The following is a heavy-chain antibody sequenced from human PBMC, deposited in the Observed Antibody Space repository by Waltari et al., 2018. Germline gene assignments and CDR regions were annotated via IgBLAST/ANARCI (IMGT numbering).Heavy chain of an antibody. CDR1: GGSLRDYY. D-gene: IGHD3-3*01. CDR2: IYTSGSN. J-gene: IGHJ4*02. CDR3: ARGVTIFGVADTGTYFDY. Sequence: QVPLQESGPGRGTRSETLSVNCTGNGGSLRDYYWRWNRPPGRKGLEWIGRIYTSGSNNYNPSLKSRVTMSVDTSKNQFSLKLSSVTAADTAVYYCARGVTIFGVADTGTYFDYWGQGTLVTVSS. V-gene: IGHV4-4*07.